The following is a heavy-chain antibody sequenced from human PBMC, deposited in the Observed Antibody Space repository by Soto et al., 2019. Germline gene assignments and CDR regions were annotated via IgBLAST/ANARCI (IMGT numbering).Heavy chain of an antibody. Sequence: SETLSLTCTVSGGSISSSSYYWGWIRQPPGKGLEWIGCIYYSGSTYYNPSLKSRVTISVDTSKNQFSLKLSSVTAADTAVYYCAGHEAAAGTVSGFDPWGQGTLVTVS. D-gene: IGHD6-13*01. CDR1: GGSISSSSYY. CDR3: AGHEAAAGTVSGFDP. CDR2: IYYSGST. J-gene: IGHJ5*02. V-gene: IGHV4-39*01.